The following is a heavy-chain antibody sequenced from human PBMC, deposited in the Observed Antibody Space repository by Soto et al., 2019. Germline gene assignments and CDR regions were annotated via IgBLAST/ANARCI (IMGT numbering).Heavy chain of an antibody. CDR2: ITGSGGST. Sequence: EVQLLKSGGGLVQPGGSLRLSCAASGFTFSTYAMIWVRQAPGKGLEWVSVITGSGGSTYNADSVKGRFTISRDTSKNTLFLQMNSLRAEDTAVYYCAKDRYGDYGGIDYWGQGTMVTVSS. CDR3: AKDRYGDYGGIDY. V-gene: IGHV3-23*01. CDR1: GFTFSTYA. J-gene: IGHJ4*02. D-gene: IGHD4-17*01.